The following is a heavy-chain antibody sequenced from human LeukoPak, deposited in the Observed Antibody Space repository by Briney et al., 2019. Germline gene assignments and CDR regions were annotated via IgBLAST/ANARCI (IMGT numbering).Heavy chain of an antibody. J-gene: IGHJ4*02. CDR3: ARDDFWTGYYTFAY. V-gene: IGHV4-59*11. Sequence: SETLSLTCTVSGGSISSQYWSWIRQPPGKGLEWIGYIFYSGNTNYNPSLKSRVTISVDTSKNQFSLMLSSVTAADTAVYYCARDDFWTGYYTFAYWSQGTLVTVSS. D-gene: IGHD3/OR15-3a*01. CDR1: GGSISSQY. CDR2: IFYSGNT.